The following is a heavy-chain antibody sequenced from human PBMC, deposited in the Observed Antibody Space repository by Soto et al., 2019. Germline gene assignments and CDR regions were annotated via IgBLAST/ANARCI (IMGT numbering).Heavy chain of an antibody. CDR3: ARELAAAGPFDC. V-gene: IGHV1-18*01. CDR1: GYTFTNYA. D-gene: IGHD6-13*01. CDR2: ISAYNGNT. J-gene: IGHJ4*02. Sequence: QVQLVQSGAEVKKPGASVKVSCKASGYTFTNYAFSWVRKAPGQGLEWMGWISAYNGNTNYPQKLQGRVTMTTDTSTSTAYMELRSLRSDDTAVYYCARELAAAGPFDCWGQGTLVTVSS.